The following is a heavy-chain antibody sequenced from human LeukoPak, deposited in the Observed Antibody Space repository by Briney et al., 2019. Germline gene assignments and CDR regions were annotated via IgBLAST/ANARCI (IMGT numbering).Heavy chain of an antibody. CDR1: GFTFSSYA. Sequence: GGSLRLSCAASGFTFSSYAMSWVRQAPGKGLEWVSAISGSGGSTYYADSVKGRFTISRDNSKNTLYLQMNSLRAEDTAVYYCAKDQEKRELLSSWDYWGQGTLVTVSS. J-gene: IGHJ4*02. V-gene: IGHV3-23*01. D-gene: IGHD1-26*01. CDR3: AKDQEKRELLSSWDY. CDR2: ISGSGGST.